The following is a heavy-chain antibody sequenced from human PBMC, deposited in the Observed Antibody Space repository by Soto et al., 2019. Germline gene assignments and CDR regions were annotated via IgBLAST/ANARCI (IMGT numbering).Heavy chain of an antibody. CDR1: GGSISSGDYY. Sequence: QVQLQESGPGLVKPSQTLSLTCTVSGGSISSGDYYWSWIRQHPGKGLEWIGNIYFSGTPYYNPSLTRRVSCSVATSKSQFSLKLSSVTAADSAVYYFARRDRSGFSFLLDTWGQGTLVTVSS. D-gene: IGHD3-22*01. CDR2: IYFSGTP. CDR3: ARRDRSGFSFLLDT. V-gene: IGHV4-31*03. J-gene: IGHJ5*02.